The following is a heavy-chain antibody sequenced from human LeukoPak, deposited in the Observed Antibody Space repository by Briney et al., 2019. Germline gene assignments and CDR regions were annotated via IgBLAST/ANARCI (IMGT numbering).Heavy chain of an antibody. CDR1: GGTFSSYA. J-gene: IGHJ5*02. D-gene: IGHD3-10*01. CDR2: IIPIFGTA. Sequence: SVKVSCKASGGTFSSYAISWVRQAPGQGLEWMGGIIPIFGTANYAQKFQGRVTITADESTSTAYMELSSLRSEDTAVYYCARHQMVRGVIDWFDPWGQGTLVTVSS. V-gene: IGHV1-69*01. CDR3: ARHQMVRGVIDWFDP.